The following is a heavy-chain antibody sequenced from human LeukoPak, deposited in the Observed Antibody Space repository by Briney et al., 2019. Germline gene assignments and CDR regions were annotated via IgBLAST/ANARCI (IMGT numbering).Heavy chain of an antibody. Sequence: SVKVSCKASGGTFSSYAISWVRQAPGQGLEWMGGIIPIFGTANYAQKFQGRVTITADESTSTAYMELSSLRSEDTAVYYCAREDTAMVTGAFDIWGQGTMVTVSS. V-gene: IGHV1-69*01. CDR2: IIPIFGTA. J-gene: IGHJ3*02. D-gene: IGHD5-18*01. CDR1: GGTFSSYA. CDR3: AREDTAMVTGAFDI.